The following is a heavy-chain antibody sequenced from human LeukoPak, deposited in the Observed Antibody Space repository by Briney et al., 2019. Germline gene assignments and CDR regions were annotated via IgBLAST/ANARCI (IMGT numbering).Heavy chain of an antibody. V-gene: IGHV1-69*05. CDR2: IIPIFGTA. J-gene: IGHJ4*02. Sequence: SVKVSCKASGYTFTSYDINWVRQAPGQGLEWMGGIIPIFGTANYAQKFQGRVTITTDESTSTAYMELSSLRSEDTAVYYCATSPRTGDYWGQGTLVTVSS. CDR1: GYTFTSYD. D-gene: IGHD1-14*01. CDR3: ATSPRTGDY.